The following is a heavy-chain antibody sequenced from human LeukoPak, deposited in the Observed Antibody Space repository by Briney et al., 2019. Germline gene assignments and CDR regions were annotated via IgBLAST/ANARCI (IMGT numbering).Heavy chain of an antibody. J-gene: IGHJ6*03. CDR1: GGTFSSYA. Sequence: RASVKVSCKASGGTFSSYAISWVRQAPGQGLEWMGGIIPIFGTANYAQKFQGRVTITADKSTSTAYMELSSLRSEDTAVYYCARHPPLGQQLVFGGDYYYYYYMDVWGKGTTVTVSS. CDR2: IIPIFGTA. V-gene: IGHV1-69*06. CDR3: ARHPPLGQQLVFGGDYYYYYYMDV. D-gene: IGHD6-13*01.